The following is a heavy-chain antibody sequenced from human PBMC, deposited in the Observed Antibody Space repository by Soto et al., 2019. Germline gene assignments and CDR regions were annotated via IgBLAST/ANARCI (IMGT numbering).Heavy chain of an antibody. CDR2: IDPSDSYT. CDR1: GYSFTSYW. CDR3: ARTSTIFGVTHAFDY. J-gene: IGHJ4*02. Sequence: PGESLKISCKGSGYSFTSYWISWVRQMPGKGLEWMGRIDPSDSYTNYSPSFQGHVTISADKSISTAYLQWSRLKASDTAMYYCARTSTIFGVTHAFDYWGQGTLVTVPS. V-gene: IGHV5-10-1*01. D-gene: IGHD3-3*01.